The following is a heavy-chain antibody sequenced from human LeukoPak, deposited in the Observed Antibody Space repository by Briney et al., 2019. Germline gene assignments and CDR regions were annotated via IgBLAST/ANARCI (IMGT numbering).Heavy chain of an antibody. CDR3: ARSPSNWNYYFDY. Sequence: GESLKISCKGSGYSFTSYWIGWVRQLPGKGLEWMGIIYPGDSDTRYSPSFQGQVTISADKSISTAYLQWSSLKASDTAMYYCARSPSNWNYYFDYWGQGTLVTVSS. J-gene: IGHJ4*02. V-gene: IGHV5-51*01. CDR2: IYPGDSDT. CDR1: GYSFTSYW. D-gene: IGHD1-7*01.